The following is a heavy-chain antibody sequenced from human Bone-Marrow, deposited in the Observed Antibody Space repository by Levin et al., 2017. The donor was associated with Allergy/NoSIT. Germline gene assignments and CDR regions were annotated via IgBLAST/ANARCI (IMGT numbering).Heavy chain of an antibody. CDR3: VKGERFFDWLLQLHY. J-gene: IGHJ4*02. V-gene: IGHV3-30*18. CDR2: ISHDGSKK. CDR1: GFTFSTSG. D-gene: IGHD3-9*01. Sequence: SCAASGFTFSTSGMHWVRQAPGKGLEWVAAISHDGSKKYYTDSVRGRFTVSRDDSKDTLYLQMNTLRPEDTAVYYCVKGERFFDWLLQLHYWGQGTLVTVSS.